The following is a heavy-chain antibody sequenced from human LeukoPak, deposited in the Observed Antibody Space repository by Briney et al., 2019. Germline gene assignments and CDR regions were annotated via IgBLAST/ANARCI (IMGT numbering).Heavy chain of an antibody. V-gene: IGHV3-20*01. Sequence: TGGSLRLSCAASGFTFDDYGMSWVRQAPGKGREWVPGINWNGGSTGYADSVKGRFTISRDNAKNSLYLQMNSLRAEDTALYHCARRGYGDYYYGMDVWGQGTTVTVSS. CDR2: INWNGGST. CDR3: ARRGYGDYYYGMDV. D-gene: IGHD2-15*01. J-gene: IGHJ6*02. CDR1: GFTFDDYG.